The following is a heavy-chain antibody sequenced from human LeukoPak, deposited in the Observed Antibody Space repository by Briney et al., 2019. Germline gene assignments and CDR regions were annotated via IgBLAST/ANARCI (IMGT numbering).Heavy chain of an antibody. J-gene: IGHJ4*02. D-gene: IGHD6-19*01. Sequence: ASVKLSCKASGYTFTSYYMHWVRQAPGQGLEWMGITNPSGGSTSYAQKFQGRVTITRDTSTSTVYMELSSLRSEDTAGYYCARVVGSGWYYIDYRGQRALVSVS. V-gene: IGHV1-46*01. CDR2: TNPSGGST. CDR1: GYTFTSYY. CDR3: ARVVGSGWYYIDY.